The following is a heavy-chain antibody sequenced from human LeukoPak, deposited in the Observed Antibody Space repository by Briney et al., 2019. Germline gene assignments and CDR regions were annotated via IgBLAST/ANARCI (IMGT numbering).Heavy chain of an antibody. D-gene: IGHD3-3*01. CDR2: MSSRGT. CDR1: GFAFSNYA. J-gene: IGHJ4*02. V-gene: IGHV3-23*01. Sequence: PGGSLRLSCAASGFAFSNYAMSWVRQAPGKGLEWVSGMSSRGTYYADSVKGRFTTSRDTSENTLYLQMNSLRAEDTALYYCAKDGLRFSEWSPPLNFWGQGTLVTVSS. CDR3: AKDGLRFSEWSPPLNF.